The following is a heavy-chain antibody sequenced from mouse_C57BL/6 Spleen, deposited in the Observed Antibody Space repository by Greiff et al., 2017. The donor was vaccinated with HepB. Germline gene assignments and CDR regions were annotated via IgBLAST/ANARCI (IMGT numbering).Heavy chain of an antibody. CDR3: ARDGRSTTADY. CDR1: GYSITSGYY. V-gene: IGHV3-6*01. CDR2: ISYDGNN. Sequence: EVQLVESGPGLVKPSQSLSLTCSVTGYSITSGYYWNWIRQFPGNKLECMGYISYDGNNNYNPSLKNRISITRDTSKNQFFLKLNSVTTEDTATYYCARDGRSTTADYWGQGTTLTVSS. J-gene: IGHJ2*01. D-gene: IGHD1-2*01.